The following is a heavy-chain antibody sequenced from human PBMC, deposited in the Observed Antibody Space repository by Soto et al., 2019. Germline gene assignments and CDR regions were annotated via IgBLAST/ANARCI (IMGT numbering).Heavy chain of an antibody. CDR1: GFTFHSYA. V-gene: IGHV3-23*01. Sequence: EVQVLESGGGLVQPGGSLRLSCAASGFTFHSYAMSWVRQAPGKGLEWVSHISGFGGSTWDADSVKGRFTISRDNSKNTFYLQMNSLRAEDTAVYYCAKASEGVGPIGHFDYWGPGTLVTVSS. D-gene: IGHD1-26*01. CDR3: AKASEGVGPIGHFDY. CDR2: ISGFGGST. J-gene: IGHJ4*02.